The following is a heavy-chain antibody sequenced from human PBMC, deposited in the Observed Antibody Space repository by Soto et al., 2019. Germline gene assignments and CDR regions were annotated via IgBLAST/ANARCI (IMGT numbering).Heavy chain of an antibody. J-gene: IGHJ4*01. Sequence: GSLRLSCAASGFTLRTYTMNWVRQAPGKGLEWVSSISISSSDRYYADSVRGRFTISRDNAKNALYLQMNSLRADDTAVYFCVRGMNPLFGGQGTLVTVSS. CDR3: VRGMNPLF. V-gene: IGHV3-21*06. CDR2: ISISSSDR. CDR1: GFTLRTYT.